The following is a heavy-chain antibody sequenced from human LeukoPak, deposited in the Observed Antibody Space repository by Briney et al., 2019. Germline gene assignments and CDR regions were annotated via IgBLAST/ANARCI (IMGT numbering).Heavy chain of an antibody. D-gene: IGHD6-6*01. CDR1: GASISSGSYY. V-gene: IGHV4-61*02. CDR2: IYSSGSI. Sequence: SQTLSLTCTVSGASISSGSYYWSWIRQPAGKGLEWIGRIYSSGSINYNPSHKSRVTISVDTSKNQFFLKLSSVTAADTAVYYCARDRGSSVVAFWFDPWGPGTLVTVSS. J-gene: IGHJ5*02. CDR3: ARDRGSSVVAFWFDP.